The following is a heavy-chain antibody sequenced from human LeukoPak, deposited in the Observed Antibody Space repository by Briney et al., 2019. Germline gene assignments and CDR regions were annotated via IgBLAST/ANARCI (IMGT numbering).Heavy chain of an antibody. J-gene: IGHJ6*03. CDR2: IYYSGST. D-gene: IGHD2-2*01. CDR1: GGSISSYY. Sequence: SETLSLTCTVSGGSISSYYWSWIRQPPGKGLEWIGYIYYSGSTNYNPSLKSRVTISVDTSKNQFSLKLSSVTAADTAVYYCARARIGYCSSTSCYGALRYYYYMDVWGKGTTVTISS. CDR3: ARARIGYCSSTSCYGALRYYYYMDV. V-gene: IGHV4-59*01.